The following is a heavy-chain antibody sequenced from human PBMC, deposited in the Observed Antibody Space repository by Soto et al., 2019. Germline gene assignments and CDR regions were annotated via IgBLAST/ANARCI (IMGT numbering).Heavy chain of an antibody. J-gene: IGHJ4*02. D-gene: IGHD3-22*01. Sequence: ASVKVSCKASGYTFTNYGFNWVRRAPGQGLEWMGWINAFDRNTDYTQKFQGRVTMTTDTSTSTAYMELRSLRSDDTAVYFCARGQPFSYDSSGYYHGTFFDYWGQGTPVTVSS. CDR3: ARGQPFSYDSSGYYHGTFFDY. CDR1: GYTFTNYG. CDR2: INAFDRNT. V-gene: IGHV1-18*01.